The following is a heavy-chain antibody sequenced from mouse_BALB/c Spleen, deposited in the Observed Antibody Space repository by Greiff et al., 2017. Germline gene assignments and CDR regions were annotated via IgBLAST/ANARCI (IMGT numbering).Heavy chain of an antibody. CDR1: GYSITSDYA. J-gene: IGHJ4*01. CDR2: ISYSGST. CDR3: APYGGFYYAMDY. D-gene: IGHD1-1*01. V-gene: IGHV3-2*02. Sequence: EVKLVESGPGLVKPSQSLSLTCTVTGYSITSDYAWNWIRQFPGNKLEWMGYISYSGSTSYNPSLKSRISITRDTSKNQFFLQLNSVTTEDTATYYCAPYGGFYYAMDYWGQGTSVTVSS.